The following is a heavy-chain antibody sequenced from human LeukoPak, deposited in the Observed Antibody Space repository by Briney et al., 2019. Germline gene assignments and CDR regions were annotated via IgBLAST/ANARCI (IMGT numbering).Heavy chain of an antibody. CDR1: GYTFTSYD. D-gene: IGHD6-19*01. V-gene: IGHV1-8*03. J-gene: IGHJ4*02. CDR3: ARARQPHIAVAGAALDY. CDR2: MNPNSGNT. Sequence: GASVKVSCKASGYTFTSYDINWVRQATGQGLEWMGWMNPNSGNTGYAQKFQGRVTITRNTSISTAYMELSSLRSEDTAVYYCARARQPHIAVAGAALDYWGQGTLVTVSS.